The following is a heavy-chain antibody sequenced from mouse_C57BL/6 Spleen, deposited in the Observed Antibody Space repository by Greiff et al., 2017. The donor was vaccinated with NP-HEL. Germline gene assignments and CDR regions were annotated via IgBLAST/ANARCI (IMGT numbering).Heavy chain of an antibody. D-gene: IGHD1-1*01. CDR1: GYAFSSYW. V-gene: IGHV1-80*01. Sequence: QVQLQQSGAELVKPGASVKISCKASGYAFSSYWMNWVKQRPGKGLEWIGQIYPGDGDTNYNGKFKGKATLTADKSSSTAYMQLSSLTSEDSAVYFCARSYYGSPSFAYWGQVTLVTVSA. CDR3: ARSYYGSPSFAY. CDR2: IYPGDGDT. J-gene: IGHJ3*01.